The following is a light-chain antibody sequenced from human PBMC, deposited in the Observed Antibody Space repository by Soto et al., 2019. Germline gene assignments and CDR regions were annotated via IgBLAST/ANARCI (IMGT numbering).Light chain of an antibody. Sequence: EIVLTQSPDTLSLSPGERATLSCRASQSVNSNYLAWYQQIPGQAPRPLIYGASSRVPGIPDRFSGSGSGTEFTLTISSLQSEDFALYYCQQYNKWPLITFGQGTRLEIK. V-gene: IGKV3D-15*01. CDR3: QQYNKWPLIT. J-gene: IGKJ5*01. CDR2: GAS. CDR1: QSVNSN.